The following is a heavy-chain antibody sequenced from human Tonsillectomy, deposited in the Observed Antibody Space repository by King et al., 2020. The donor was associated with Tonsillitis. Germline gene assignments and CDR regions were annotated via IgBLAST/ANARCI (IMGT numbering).Heavy chain of an antibody. CDR3: AREYCNRTSCYSLDY. Sequence: QLQESGPGLVKPSETLSLTCTVSGDSINSHYWSWIRQPPGKGLEWIGYIYYTGNTKYNPSLKSRITISLDTSKSQFSLRLSSVTAADTALYYCAREYCNRTSCYSLDYWGQGTLVTVSS. V-gene: IGHV4-59*11. CDR2: IYYTGNT. J-gene: IGHJ4*02. D-gene: IGHD2-2*01. CDR1: GDSINSHY.